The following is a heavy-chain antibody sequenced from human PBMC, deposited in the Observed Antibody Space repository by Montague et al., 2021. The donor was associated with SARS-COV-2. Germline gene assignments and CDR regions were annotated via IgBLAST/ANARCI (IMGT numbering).Heavy chain of an antibody. Sequence: SLRLSLSASGFTFSDYYMSWIRQAPGKGLEWVSYISSSGSTIYYADSVKGRFTISRDNAKNSLYLQMNSLRAEDTAVYYSARESAYDSSGYTFDYWGQGTLVTVSS. CDR3: ARESAYDSSGYTFDY. D-gene: IGHD3-22*01. CDR1: GFTFSDYY. J-gene: IGHJ4*02. V-gene: IGHV3-11*01. CDR2: ISSSGSTI.